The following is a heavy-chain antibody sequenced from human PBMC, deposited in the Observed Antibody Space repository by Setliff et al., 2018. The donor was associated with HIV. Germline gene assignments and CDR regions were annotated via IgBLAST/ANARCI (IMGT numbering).Heavy chain of an antibody. CDR1: ATIFSNHG. D-gene: IGHD6-13*01. V-gene: IGHV3-9*01. J-gene: IGHJ4*02. CDR2: ISWNSGSI. CDR3: ATILVNQQPYRYFDY. Sequence: HPGGSLRLSCAASATIFSNHGMHWVRQAPGKGLEWVSGISWNSGSIGYVDSVKGRFTIFRDNAKNSLSLQMNSLRVEDTAVYFCATILVNQQPYRYFDYWGQGTLVTVSS.